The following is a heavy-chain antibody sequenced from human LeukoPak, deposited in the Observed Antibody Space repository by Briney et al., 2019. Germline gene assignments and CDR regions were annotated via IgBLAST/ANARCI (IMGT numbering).Heavy chain of an antibody. CDR2: ISENI. CDR1: GFVFSRDN. J-gene: IGHJ5*02. V-gene: IGHV3-69-1*01. D-gene: IGHD2/OR15-2a*01. Sequence: GGSLRLSCTASGFVFSRDNMNWARQAPGKGLEWVSHISENIYHADSVKGRFTISRDNAKNSLYLQMSNLRAEDTAMYYCVREIGRPKTFYFSSWGRGTLVIVSS. CDR3: VREIGRPKTFYFSS.